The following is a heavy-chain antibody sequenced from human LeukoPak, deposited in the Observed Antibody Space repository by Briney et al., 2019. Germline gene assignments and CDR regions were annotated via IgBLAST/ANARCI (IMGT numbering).Heavy chain of an antibody. CDR1: GYTFTGYY. CDR3: AREPNSGYDYYMDV. V-gene: IGHV1-2*06. D-gene: IGHD4-23*01. CDR2: INPNSGGT. J-gene: IGHJ6*03. Sequence: ASVKVSCKASGYTFTGYYMHWVRQARGQGLEWMGRINPNSGGTNYAQKFQGRVAMTRDTSISTAYMELSRLRSDDTAVYYCAREPNSGYDYYMDVWGKGTTVTVSS.